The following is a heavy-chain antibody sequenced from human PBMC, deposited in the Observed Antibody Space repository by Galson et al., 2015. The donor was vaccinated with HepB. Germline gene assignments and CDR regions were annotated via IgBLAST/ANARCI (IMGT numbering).Heavy chain of an antibody. CDR1: CGSISSSSYY. J-gene: IGHJ6*03. CDR2: IYYSGST. D-gene: IGHD1-1*01. V-gene: IGHV4-39*01. CDR3: ARQTGRAGYYYYMDV. Sequence: ETLSLTCTVSCGSISSSSYYWGWIRQPPGKGLEWIGSIYYSGSTYYNPSLKSRVAISVDTSKNQCSLKLSSVTAADTTVYYCARQTGRAGYYYYMDVWGKGTTVTVSS.